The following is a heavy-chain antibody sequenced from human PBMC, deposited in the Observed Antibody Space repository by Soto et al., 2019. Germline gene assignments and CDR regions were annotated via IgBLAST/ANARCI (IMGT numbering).Heavy chain of an antibody. J-gene: IGHJ4*02. Sequence: QVQLVESGGGVVQPGRSLRLSCAASGFTFSSYGMHWVRQAPGKGLEWVAVISYDGSNKYYADSVKGRFTISRDNSKNTLYLQMNSLRAEDTAVYYCAKGHYGGNRVGNYFDYWGQGTLVTVSS. CDR3: AKGHYGGNRVGNYFDY. D-gene: IGHD4-17*01. CDR2: ISYDGSNK. CDR1: GFTFSSYG. V-gene: IGHV3-30*18.